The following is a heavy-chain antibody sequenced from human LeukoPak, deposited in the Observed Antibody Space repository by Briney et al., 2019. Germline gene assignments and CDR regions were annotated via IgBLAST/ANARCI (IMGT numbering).Heavy chain of an antibody. D-gene: IGHD4-17*01. J-gene: IGHJ4*02. CDR1: GYTFTSYG. Sequence: GASVKVSCKASGYTFTSYGISWVRQAPGQGLEWMGWISAYNGKTNYAQKFQGRVTMTRDTSISTAYMELNRLRSDDTAVYYCARDFTVFDDWGQGTLVTVSS. CDR3: ARDFTVFDD. V-gene: IGHV1-18*01. CDR2: ISAYNGKT.